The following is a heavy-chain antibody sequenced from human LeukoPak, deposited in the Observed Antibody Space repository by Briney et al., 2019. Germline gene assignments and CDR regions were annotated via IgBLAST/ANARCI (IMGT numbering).Heavy chain of an antibody. Sequence: SETLSLTCTVSGGSISSSSYYWGWIRQPPWKGLEWIGSIYYSGSTYYNPSLKSRVTISVDTSKNQFSLKLNSVTAADTAVYYCARDLGGDGYNSDEGLYWGQGTLVTVSS. J-gene: IGHJ4*02. D-gene: IGHD5-24*01. CDR2: IYYSGST. CDR3: ARDLGGDGYNSDEGLY. V-gene: IGHV4-39*07. CDR1: GGSISSSSYY.